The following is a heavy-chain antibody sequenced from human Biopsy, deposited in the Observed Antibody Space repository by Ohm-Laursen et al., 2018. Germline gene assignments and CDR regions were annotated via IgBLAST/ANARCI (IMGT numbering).Heavy chain of an antibody. Sequence: SVKVSCKTSGYPFTFYEINWVRQATGQGLEWLGWMKPDSGNTGSAQKFHDRVTMTMNTSINTAYLELSSLRSEDTAVYYCARFDNGFDKWGQGTLVTVSS. V-gene: IGHV1-8*01. CDR2: MKPDSGNT. J-gene: IGHJ4*02. CDR3: ARFDNGFDK. D-gene: IGHD2-8*01. CDR1: GYPFTFYE.